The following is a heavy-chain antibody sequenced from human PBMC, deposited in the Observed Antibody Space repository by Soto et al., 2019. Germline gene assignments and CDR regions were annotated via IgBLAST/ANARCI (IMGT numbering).Heavy chain of an antibody. CDR3: ARDAAFDTIFGVVIIPDGGFLNRYGMDV. J-gene: IGHJ6*02. CDR2: IYYSGST. CDR1: GGSISSGGYY. Sequence: PSETLSLTCTVSGGSISSGGYYWSWIRQHPGKGLEWIGYIYYSGSTYYNPSLKSRVTISVDTSKNQFSLKLSSVTAADTAVYYCARDAAFDTIFGVVIIPDGGFLNRYGMDVWGQGTTVTVSS. D-gene: IGHD3-3*01. V-gene: IGHV4-31*03.